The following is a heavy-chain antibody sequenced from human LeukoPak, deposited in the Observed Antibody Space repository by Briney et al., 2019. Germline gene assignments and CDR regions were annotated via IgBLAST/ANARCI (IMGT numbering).Heavy chain of an antibody. V-gene: IGHV4-39*01. J-gene: IGHJ4*02. Sequence: SETLSLTCTVSGGSISSGSYYWGWIRQPPGKGLEWIENIYDSGNTYYNSSLKSRVTISVDASKNQFSLNLSSVTAADTAVYYCTRLSYGSGSYYNFYFDYWGQGTLVTVSA. CDR3: TRLSYGSGSYYNFYFDY. CDR2: IYDSGNT. D-gene: IGHD3-10*01. CDR1: GGSISSGSYY.